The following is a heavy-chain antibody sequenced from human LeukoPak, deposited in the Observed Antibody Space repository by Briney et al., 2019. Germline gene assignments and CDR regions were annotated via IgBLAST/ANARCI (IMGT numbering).Heavy chain of an antibody. CDR1: GYTFTGYY. D-gene: IGHD2-21*02. CDR2: INPNSGGT. J-gene: IGHJ3*02. CDR3: ARAGCGGDCWGNNDAFDI. V-gene: IGHV1-2*02. Sequence: GASVKVSCKASGYTFTGYYMLWVRQAPGQGLEWMGWINPNSGGTNYAQKFQGRVTMTRDTSISTAYMELSRLRSDDTAVYYCARAGCGGDCWGNNDAFDIWGQGTMVTVSS.